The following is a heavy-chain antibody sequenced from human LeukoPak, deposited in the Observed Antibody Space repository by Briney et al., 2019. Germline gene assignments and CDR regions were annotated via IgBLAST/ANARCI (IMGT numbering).Heavy chain of an antibody. CDR3: AQTCSGGRCRAFDI. J-gene: IGHJ3*02. CDR1: GGSISSGGYY. CDR2: IYYSGST. Sequence: SETLSLTCTVSGGSISSGGYYWNWIRQHPGKGLEWIGYIYYSGSTYYSPSLNSRVSISVDRSKNQFSLKLSSVTAADTAVYYCAQTCSGGRCRAFDIWGQGTKVTVSS. V-gene: IGHV4-31*03. D-gene: IGHD2-15*01.